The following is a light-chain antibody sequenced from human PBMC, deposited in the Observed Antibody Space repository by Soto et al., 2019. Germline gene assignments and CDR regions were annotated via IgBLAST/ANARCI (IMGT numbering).Light chain of an antibody. J-gene: IGLJ2*01. V-gene: IGLV1-40*01. CDR3: QSYDSNLSVV. CDR1: SSNIGTGYD. CDR2: GNS. Sequence: QSVLTQQPSVSGAPGQRVTISCTGSSSNIGTGYDVHWYQQLPGTAPKLLIYGNSNRPSGVPDRFSGSKSGTSASLAITGLQAEDEADYYCQSYDSNLSVVFGGGTKLTVL.